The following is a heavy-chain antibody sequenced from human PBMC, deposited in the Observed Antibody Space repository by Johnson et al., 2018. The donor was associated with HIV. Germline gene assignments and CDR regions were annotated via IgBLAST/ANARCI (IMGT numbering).Heavy chain of an antibody. Sequence: QVQLVESGGGVVQPGRSLRLSCVASGFTFSNYGMHWVRQAPGKGLEWVSVIYSGGSTYYADSVKGRFTISRDNSKNTLYLQMNSLRAEDTAVYYCARDVANYYDPGAFDIWGQGTMVTVST. CDR3: ARDVANYYDPGAFDI. CDR2: IYSGGST. CDR1: GFTFSNYG. D-gene: IGHD3-22*01. V-gene: IGHV3-NL1*01. J-gene: IGHJ3*02.